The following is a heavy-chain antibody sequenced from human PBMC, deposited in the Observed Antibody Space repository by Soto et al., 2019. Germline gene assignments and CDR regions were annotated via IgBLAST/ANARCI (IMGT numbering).Heavy chain of an antibody. D-gene: IGHD6-13*01. V-gene: IGHV3-9*01. CDR1: GFTFDDYA. CDR2: ISWNSGSI. J-gene: IGHJ4*02. Sequence: EVQLVESGGGLVQPGRSLRLSCAASGFTFDDYAMHWVRQAPGKGLEWVSGISWNSGSIGYADSVKGRFTISRDNAKNSLYLQMKSLRAEDTALYYCAKDPTLAAAGIFDYWGQGTLVTVSS. CDR3: AKDPTLAAAGIFDY.